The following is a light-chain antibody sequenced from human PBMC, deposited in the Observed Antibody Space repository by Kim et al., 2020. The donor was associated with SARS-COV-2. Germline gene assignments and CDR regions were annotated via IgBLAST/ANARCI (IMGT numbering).Light chain of an antibody. J-gene: IGLJ3*02. Sequence: QAVVTQQPSLSVSPGGTVTITCASSTRAVTSDYNPNWFQRKPGQAPRVLIYTTSNKHSWTPARFSGSLLGGKAALTLSGVRPEDEADYFCLLYYGSARVFGGGTKLTVL. CDR3: LLYYGSARV. CDR2: TTS. V-gene: IGLV7-43*01. CDR1: TRAVTSDYN.